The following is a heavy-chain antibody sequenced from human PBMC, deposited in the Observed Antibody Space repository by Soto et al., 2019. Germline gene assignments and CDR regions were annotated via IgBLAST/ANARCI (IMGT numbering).Heavy chain of an antibody. D-gene: IGHD1-1*01. CDR2: IYYSGTT. Sequence: SETLSLTCTVSGGSVSIANQYWSWIRQPPGTGLEWIGYIYYSGTTNYNPSLKSRVTMSVDTSKNQFSLKLSSVTAADTAVYYCARTGTQGGYWGQGTLVTVSS. V-gene: IGHV4-61*01. CDR3: ARTGTQGGY. CDR1: GGSVSIANQY. J-gene: IGHJ4*02.